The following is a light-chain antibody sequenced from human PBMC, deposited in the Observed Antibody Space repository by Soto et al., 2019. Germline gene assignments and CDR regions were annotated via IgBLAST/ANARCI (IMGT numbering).Light chain of an antibody. Sequence: SPGTLSLSPGDRATLSCRASESISTRLAWYQQKPGQAPRLLMFRTSSRATGFPARFSGSGSGTELNLTLSSLQSEDFGVYYCQQYHNWTHATFGRGTKVDIK. V-gene: IGKV3-15*01. CDR3: QQYHNWTHAT. CDR2: RTS. CDR1: ESISTR. J-gene: IGKJ4*01.